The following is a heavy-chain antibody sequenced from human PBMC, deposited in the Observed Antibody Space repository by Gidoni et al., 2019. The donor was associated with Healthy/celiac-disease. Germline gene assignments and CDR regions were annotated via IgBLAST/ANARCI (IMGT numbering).Heavy chain of an antibody. CDR2: IYHSWST. J-gene: IGHJ3*02. Sequence: QVQLQESGPGLVKPSGTLSLTCAVSGGSISSSNWWSWVRQPPGKGLEWIGEIYHSWSTNYNPSLKSRVTISVDKSKNQFSLKLSSVTAADTAVYYCASRDILTGPRRRGAFDIWGQGTMVTVSS. CDR3: ASRDILTGPRRRGAFDI. D-gene: IGHD3-9*01. V-gene: IGHV4-4*02. CDR1: GGSISSSNW.